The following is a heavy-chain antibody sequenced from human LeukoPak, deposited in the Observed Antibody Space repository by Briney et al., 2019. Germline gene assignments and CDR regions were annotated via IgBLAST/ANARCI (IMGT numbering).Heavy chain of an antibody. Sequence: ASVKVSCQTSGYTFTSYGYSWVRQAPGQGLEWMGWTSAYNGNTKYAQKFQGRVTMTTVTSTSTAYMELRSLTLDDTALYYCARAKTLEPSPSNAFDIWGQGTMVTVSS. D-gene: IGHD1-1*01. V-gene: IGHV1-18*01. J-gene: IGHJ3*02. CDR2: TSAYNGNT. CDR3: ARAKTLEPSPSNAFDI. CDR1: GYTFTSYG.